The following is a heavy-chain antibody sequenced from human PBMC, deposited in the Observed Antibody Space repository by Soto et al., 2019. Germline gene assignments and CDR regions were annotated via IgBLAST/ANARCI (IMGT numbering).Heavy chain of an antibody. CDR3: ARVFRVPTTDYYFDY. CDR1: GGSISSGDYY. Sequence: SETLSLTCTVSGGSISSGDYYWSWIRQPPGKGLEWIGYIYYSGSTYYNPSLKSRVTISVDTSKNQFSLKLSSVTAADTAVYYCARVFRVPTTDYYFDYWGQGTLVTVSS. V-gene: IGHV4-30-4*01. J-gene: IGHJ4*02. CDR2: IYYSGST.